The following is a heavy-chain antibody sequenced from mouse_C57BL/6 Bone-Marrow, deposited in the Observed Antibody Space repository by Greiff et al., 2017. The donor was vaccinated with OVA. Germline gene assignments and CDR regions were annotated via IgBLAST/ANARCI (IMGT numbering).Heavy chain of an antibody. Sequence: EVKLQQSGPELVKPGASVKISCKASGYTFTDYYMNWVKQSHGKSLEWIGDINPNNGGTSYNQKFKGKATLTVDKSSSTAYMELRSLTSEDSAVYYCARYDYDGVFDYWGQGTTLTVSS. V-gene: IGHV1-26*01. D-gene: IGHD2-4*01. J-gene: IGHJ2*01. CDR3: ARYDYDGVFDY. CDR1: GYTFTDYY. CDR2: INPNNGGT.